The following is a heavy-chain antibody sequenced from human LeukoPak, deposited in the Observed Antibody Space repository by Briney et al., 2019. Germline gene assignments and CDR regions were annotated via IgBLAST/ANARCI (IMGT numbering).Heavy chain of an antibody. CDR2: IYYSGST. CDR1: GGSVSSGSYY. Sequence: SETLSLTCTVSGGSVSSGSYYWSWIRQPPGKGLEWIGYIYYSGSTNYNPSLKSRVTISVDTSKNQFSLKLSSVTAADTAVYYCARGSSYSYWGQGTLVTVSS. V-gene: IGHV4-61*01. J-gene: IGHJ4*02. D-gene: IGHD2-15*01. CDR3: ARGSSYSY.